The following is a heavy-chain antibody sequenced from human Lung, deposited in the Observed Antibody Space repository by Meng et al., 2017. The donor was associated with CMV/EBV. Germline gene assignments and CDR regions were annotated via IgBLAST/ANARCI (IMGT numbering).Heavy chain of an antibody. V-gene: IGHV1-69*05. CDR3: VRDWGTIFGVDFDY. CDR1: GGTFSSYA. Sequence: SVXVSXKASGGTFSSYAISWVRQAPGQGLEWMGGIIPIFGTANYAQKFQGRVTITTDESTSTAYMELSSVRSEDTAVYYCVRDWGTIFGVDFDYWGQGTLVTVSS. D-gene: IGHD3-3*01. CDR2: IIPIFGTA. J-gene: IGHJ4*02.